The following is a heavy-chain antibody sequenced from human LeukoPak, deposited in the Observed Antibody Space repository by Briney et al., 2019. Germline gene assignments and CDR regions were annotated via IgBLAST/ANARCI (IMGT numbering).Heavy chain of an antibody. V-gene: IGHV1-18*01. CDR2: ISAYNGNT. D-gene: IGHD5-18*01. Sequence: ASVKVSCKASGYTFTSYGISWVRQAPGQGLEWMGWISAYNGNTNYAQKLQGRVTMTTDTSTSTAYMELRSLRSDDTAVYYRARDKRRGGGYSYGPDYWGQGALVTVSS. CDR1: GYTFTSYG. CDR3: ARDKRRGGGYSYGPDY. J-gene: IGHJ4*02.